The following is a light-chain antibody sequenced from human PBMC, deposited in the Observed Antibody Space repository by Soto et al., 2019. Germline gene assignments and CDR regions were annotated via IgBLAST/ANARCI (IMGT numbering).Light chain of an antibody. CDR2: DVS. V-gene: IGLV2-14*03. CDR1: SSDVGGYDY. Sequence: QSALTQPASVSGSPGQSITISCTGTSSDVGGYDYVSWYQHHPGKAPKLIIYDVSIRPSGVSSRLSGFKSGNTASLTISGLQAEDEADYYCSSYTSGNTLVVFGGGTQLPSS. J-gene: IGLJ7*01. CDR3: SSYTSGNTLVV.